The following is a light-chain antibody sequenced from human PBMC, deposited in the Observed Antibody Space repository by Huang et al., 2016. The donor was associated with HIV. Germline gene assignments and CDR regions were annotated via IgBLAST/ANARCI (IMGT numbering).Light chain of an antibody. CDR3: QQSYGRPLT. V-gene: IGKV1-39*01. J-gene: IGKJ4*01. Sequence: DPVTITCRANQSISSYLNWYQQKTGKGPKFLIYAASILQSGVPSRFSGSGSGTDFTLTISGLQREDFATYFCQQSYGRPLTFGGGTKVEI. CDR2: AAS. CDR1: QSISSY.